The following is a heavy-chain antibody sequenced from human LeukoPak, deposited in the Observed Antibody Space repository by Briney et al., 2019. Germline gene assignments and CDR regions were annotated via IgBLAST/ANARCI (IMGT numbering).Heavy chain of an antibody. Sequence: GESLKISCKGSGYSFTTSWIVWVRQMTGKGLEWMGIIYPGDSDTRYSPSFQGQVTISADKSISTAYLQWSSLKASDTAMYYCAREGYCTNGLCYTLDYWGQGTLVTVSS. CDR2: IYPGDSDT. V-gene: IGHV5-51*01. CDR3: AREGYCTNGLCYTLDY. D-gene: IGHD2-8*01. CDR1: GYSFTTSW. J-gene: IGHJ4*02.